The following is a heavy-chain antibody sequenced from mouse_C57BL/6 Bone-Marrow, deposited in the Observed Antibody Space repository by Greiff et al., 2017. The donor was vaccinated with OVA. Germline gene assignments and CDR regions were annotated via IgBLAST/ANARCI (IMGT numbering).Heavy chain of an antibody. Sequence: VQLQQSGAELVRPGASVTLSCKASGYTFTDYEMHWVKQTPVHGLEWIGAIDPETGGTAYNQKFKGKAILTADKSSSTAYMELRSLTSEDSAVYYCARRAYYSVAYWGQGTLVTVSA. CDR2: IDPETGGT. CDR1: GYTFTDYE. D-gene: IGHD2-12*01. CDR3: ARRAYYSVAY. J-gene: IGHJ3*01. V-gene: IGHV1-15*01.